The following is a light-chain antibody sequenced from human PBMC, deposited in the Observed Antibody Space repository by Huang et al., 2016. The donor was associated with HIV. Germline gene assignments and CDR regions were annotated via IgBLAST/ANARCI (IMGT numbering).Light chain of an antibody. CDR3: HQYKDWPPWT. J-gene: IGKJ1*01. Sequence: EIVMTQSPATLSLSPGERAIVLCRTSQSVNTNLAWYQQKPGQAPRLLIFGASTRATGVPARLNGGGSETGFTLTVDSLQSEDFAVYYCHQYKDWPPWTFGQGTKVEI. CDR2: GAS. V-gene: IGKV3-15*01. CDR1: QSVNTN.